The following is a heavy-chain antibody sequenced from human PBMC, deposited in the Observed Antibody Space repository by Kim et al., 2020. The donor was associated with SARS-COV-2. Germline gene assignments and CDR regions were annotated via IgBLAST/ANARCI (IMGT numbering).Heavy chain of an antibody. D-gene: IGHD3-22*01. CDR1: GGTFSSYA. V-gene: IGHV1-69*13. Sequence: SVKVSCKASGGTFSSYAISWVRQAPGQGLEWMGGIIPIFGTANYAQKFQGRVTITADESTSTAYMELSSLRSEDTAVYYCARRYYYDSSGYYYFDYWGQGTLVTVSS. CDR3: ARRYYYDSSGYYYFDY. CDR2: IIPIFGTA. J-gene: IGHJ4*02.